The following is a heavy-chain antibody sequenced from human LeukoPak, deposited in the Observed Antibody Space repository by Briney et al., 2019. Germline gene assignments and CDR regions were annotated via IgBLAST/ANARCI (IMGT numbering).Heavy chain of an antibody. CDR2: IYHSGST. CDR1: GYSIISDYF. Sequence: SETLSLTCTVSGYSIISDYFWGWIRQPPGKGLEWIGEIYHSGSTNYNLSLKSRVTISVDKSKNQFSLKLNSVTAADTAVYYCARDYCTSTTCPNWFDPWGQGTLVTVSS. J-gene: IGHJ5*02. V-gene: IGHV4-38-2*02. CDR3: ARDYCTSTTCPNWFDP. D-gene: IGHD2-2*01.